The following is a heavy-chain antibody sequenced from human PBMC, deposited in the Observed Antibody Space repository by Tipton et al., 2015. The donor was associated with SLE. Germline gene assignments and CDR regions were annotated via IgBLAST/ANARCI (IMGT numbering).Heavy chain of an antibody. V-gene: IGHV4-59*11. Sequence: TLSLTCTVSGGSISSHYWSWIRQPPGKGLEWIGYIYYSGSTYYNPSLKSRVTISVDTSKNQFSLKLSSVTAADTAVYYCARALSSSWYGYFDYWGQGTLVTVSS. CDR2: IYYSGST. CDR3: ARALSSSWYGYFDY. CDR1: GGSISSHY. D-gene: IGHD6-13*01. J-gene: IGHJ4*02.